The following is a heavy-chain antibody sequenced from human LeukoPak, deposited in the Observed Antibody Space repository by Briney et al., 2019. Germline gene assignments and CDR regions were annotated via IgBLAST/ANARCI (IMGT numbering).Heavy chain of an antibody. CDR2: IKSETDGGTT. Sequence: GESLRLSCAASGIVFNNAWMTWVRQAPGKGLEWVGRIKSETDGGTTDYAAPVKGRFTISRDDSKNTLYLQMHSLKTEDTAVYYCITTPGLNAYHWGQGTTVTVSS. V-gene: IGHV3-15*01. CDR3: ITTPGLNAYH. CDR1: GIVFNNAW. J-gene: IGHJ6*02. D-gene: IGHD1-1*01.